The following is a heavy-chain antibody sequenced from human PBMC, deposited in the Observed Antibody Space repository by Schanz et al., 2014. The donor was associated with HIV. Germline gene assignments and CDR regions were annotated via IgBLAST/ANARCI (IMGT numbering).Heavy chain of an antibody. V-gene: IGHV3-21*04. D-gene: IGHD6-19*01. CDR1: GFTFSSYS. CDR3: TKDIVAGASEY. J-gene: IGHJ4*02. Sequence: EVQLVESGGGLVKPGGSLRLSCAASGFTFSSYSMNWVRQAPGKGLQWVSSISSGSSYIYYADSVKGRFTISRVNSKNTLYLQMNSLRAEDTAVYYCTKDIVAGASEYWGQGTLVIVSS. CDR2: ISSGSSYI.